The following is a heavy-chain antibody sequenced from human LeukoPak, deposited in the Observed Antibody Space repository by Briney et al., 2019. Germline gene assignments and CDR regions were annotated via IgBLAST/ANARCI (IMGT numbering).Heavy chain of an antibody. CDR3: VRGSSGTAVRGISWAWFDP. J-gene: IGHJ5*02. CDR1: GFTFSSYW. CDR2: IKPDGGEK. V-gene: IGHV3-7*05. Sequence: PGGSLRLSCAASGFTFSSYWMTWVRQAPGTGLQWMANIKPDGGEKYYVDSVKGRFTISRDNAKNSLYLEMNSLRPEDTAVYYCVRGSSGTAVRGISWAWFDPWGQGTLVTVSS. D-gene: IGHD3-10*01.